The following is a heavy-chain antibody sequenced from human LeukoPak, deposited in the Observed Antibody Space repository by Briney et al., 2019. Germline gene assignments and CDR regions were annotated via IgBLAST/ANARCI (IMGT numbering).Heavy chain of an antibody. D-gene: IGHD4-23*01. CDR2: ISWNSGSI. V-gene: IGHV3-9*01. CDR1: GFTFDDYA. CDR3: ARDDDYGGNSFDQ. J-gene: IGHJ4*02. Sequence: PGRSLRLSCAASGFTFDDYAMHWVRQAPGKGLEWVSGISWNSGSIGYADSVKGRFTISRDNAKNSLYLQMNSLRAEDTAVYYCARDDDYGGNSFDQWGQGTLVTVSS.